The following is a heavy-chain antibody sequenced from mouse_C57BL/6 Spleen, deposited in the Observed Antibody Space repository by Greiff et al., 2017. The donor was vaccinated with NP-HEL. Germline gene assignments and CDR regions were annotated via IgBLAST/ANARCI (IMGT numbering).Heavy chain of an antibody. Sequence: QVQLQQPGAELVMPGASVKLSCKASGYTFTSYWMHWVKQRPGQGLEWIGEIDPSDSYTNYKQKFKGKSTLTVDKSSSTAYMQLSSLTSEDSAVYYCARGGFDYDGYFDVWGTGTTVTVSS. J-gene: IGHJ1*03. CDR1: GYTFTSYW. CDR3: ARGGFDYDGYFDV. D-gene: IGHD2-4*01. CDR2: IDPSDSYT. V-gene: IGHV1-69*01.